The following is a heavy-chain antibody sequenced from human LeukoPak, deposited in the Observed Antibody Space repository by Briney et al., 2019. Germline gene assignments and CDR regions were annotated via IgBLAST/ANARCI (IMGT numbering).Heavy chain of an antibody. CDR1: GGSISSYY. J-gene: IGHJ4*02. CDR2: IYYSGST. V-gene: IGHV4-59*12. D-gene: IGHD1-20*01. Sequence: SETLSLTCTVSGGSISSYYWSWIRQPPGKGLEWIGYIYYSGSTNYNPSLKSRVTISVDTSKNQFSLKLSSVTAADTAVYYCARVAYNWNDSGYFDYWGQGTLVSVSS. CDR3: ARVAYNWNDSGYFDY.